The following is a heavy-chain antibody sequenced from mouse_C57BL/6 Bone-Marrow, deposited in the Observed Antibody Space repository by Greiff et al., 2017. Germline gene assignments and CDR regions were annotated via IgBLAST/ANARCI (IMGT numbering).Heavy chain of an antibody. CDR2: INPSSGYT. D-gene: IGHD1-1*01. V-gene: IGHV1-7*01. CDR1: GYTFTSYW. Sequence: VKLMESGAELAKPGASVKLSCKASGYTFTSYWMHWVKQRPGQGLEWIGYINPSSGYTKYNQKFKDKATLTADESSSTAYMQLSSLTYEDSAVYYWARRDYYGSHDYWGKGTTLTVSS. J-gene: IGHJ2*01. CDR3: ARRDYYGSHDY.